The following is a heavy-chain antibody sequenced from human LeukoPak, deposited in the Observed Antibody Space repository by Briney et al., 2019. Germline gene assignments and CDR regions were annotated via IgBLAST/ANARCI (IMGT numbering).Heavy chain of an antibody. CDR3: AKVRYCSGVNCYPDDN. J-gene: IGHJ4*02. Sequence: GGSLRLSCAASGFTFSDYSMHWVRQAPGKGLNWVAFIRYDGNNKYYADSVKGRFTISRDNSKNMLYLEMNSLSTEDAAVYYCAKVRYCSGVNCYPDDNWGQGTLVTVSS. CDR2: IRYDGNNK. D-gene: IGHD2-15*01. V-gene: IGHV3-30*02. CDR1: GFTFSDYS.